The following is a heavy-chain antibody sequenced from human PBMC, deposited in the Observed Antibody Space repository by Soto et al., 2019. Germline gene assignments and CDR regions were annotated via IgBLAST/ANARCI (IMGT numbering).Heavy chain of an antibody. V-gene: IGHV1-18*01. D-gene: IGHD3-10*01. CDR1: GYTFTSDG. CDR2: ISGYNGYT. J-gene: IGHJ3*02. Sequence: QVQLVQSGGEVKKSGASVKVSCKTSGYTFTSDGISWVRQAPGQGLEGMGWISGYNGYTNYAQKLQGRVTMTTDTTTSTAYMAVGSLRSDDTAVYYCARIETITMVRGVIIDAFDIWGEGTMVTVFS. CDR3: ARIETITMVRGVIIDAFDI.